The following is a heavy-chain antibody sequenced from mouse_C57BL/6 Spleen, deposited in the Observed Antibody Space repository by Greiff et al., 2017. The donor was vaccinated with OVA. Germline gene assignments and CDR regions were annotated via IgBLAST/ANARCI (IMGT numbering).Heavy chain of an antibody. CDR2: IYWEDDK. CDR3: ARKITAVSYFEY. CDR1: GLPLCSSGMG. Sequence: QVTLKESGPGILQSSQILSLTRPFFGLPLCSSGMGVSWIRQSSGKGLEWLAHIYWEDDKRYYQSLKSRLTISKDTSRNQVFLKITSVDTADTATYYCARKITAVSYFEYWGQGTTLTVSS. V-gene: IGHV8-12*01. J-gene: IGHJ2*01. D-gene: IGHD2-4*01.